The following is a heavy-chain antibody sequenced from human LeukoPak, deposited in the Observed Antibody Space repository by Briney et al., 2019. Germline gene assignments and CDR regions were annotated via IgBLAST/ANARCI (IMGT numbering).Heavy chain of an antibody. V-gene: IGHV3-21*01. D-gene: IGHD3-9*01. CDR1: GFTFSSYS. J-gene: IGHJ4*02. CDR2: ISSSSSYI. CDR3: ARDGGGVGGLRYFDWLPYTNPFDY. Sequence: PGGSLRLSCAASGFTFSSYSMNWVRQAPGKGLEWVSSISSSSSYIYYADSVKGRFTISRDNAKNSLYLQMNSLRAEDTAVYYCARDGGGVGGLRYFDWLPYTNPFDYWGQGTLVTVSS.